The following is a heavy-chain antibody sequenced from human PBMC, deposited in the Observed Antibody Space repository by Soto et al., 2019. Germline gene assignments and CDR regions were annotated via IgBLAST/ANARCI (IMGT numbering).Heavy chain of an antibody. V-gene: IGHV4-59*01. J-gene: IGHJ4*02. CDR2: IYYGGST. D-gene: IGHD6-13*01. CDR3: ARGIAAAGPYDY. CDR1: GASFSSYY. Sequence: PSETLSLTCTVSGASFSSYYWSWIRQPPGKGLEWIGYIYYGGSTNYNPSLKSRVTISVDTSKNQFSLKLSSVTAADTAVYYCARGIAAAGPYDYWGQGTLVTVSS.